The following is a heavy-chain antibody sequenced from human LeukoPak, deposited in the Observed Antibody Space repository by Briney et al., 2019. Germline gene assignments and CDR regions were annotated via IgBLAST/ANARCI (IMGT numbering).Heavy chain of an antibody. V-gene: IGHV1-2*02. D-gene: IGHD3-9*01. J-gene: IGHJ4*02. CDR3: ARVIGERYFDSSSELSY. CDR2: INPKSGDT. Sequence: ASVKVSCKASGYTFTDYYIHWVRQAPGQGLEWMGWINPKSGDTNYEQKFQGRVTMTRDTPVSTAYMELSGLRSDDTAMYYCARVIGERYFDSSSELSYWGQGTLVTVSP. CDR1: GYTFTDYY.